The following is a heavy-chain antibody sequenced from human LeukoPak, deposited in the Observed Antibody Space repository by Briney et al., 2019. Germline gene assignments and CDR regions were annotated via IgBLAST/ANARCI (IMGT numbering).Heavy chain of an antibody. CDR3: ASADIVATLALSY. Sequence: GASVKVSCKASGYTFTSYDINWVRQATGQGLEWMGWMNPNSGNTGYAQKLQGRVTMTTDTSTSTAYMELRSLRSDDTAVYYCASADIVATLALSYWGQGTLVTVSS. CDR1: GYTFTSYD. D-gene: IGHD5-12*01. V-gene: IGHV1-8*01. CDR2: MNPNSGNT. J-gene: IGHJ4*02.